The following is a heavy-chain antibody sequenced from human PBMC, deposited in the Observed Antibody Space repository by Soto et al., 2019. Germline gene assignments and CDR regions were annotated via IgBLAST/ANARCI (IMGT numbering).Heavy chain of an antibody. CDR1: GGSFSGYY. V-gene: IGHV4-34*01. Sequence: PSETLSLTCAVYGGSFSGYYWSWIRQPPGKGLEWIGEINHSGSTNYNPSLKSRVTISVDTSKNQFSLKLSSVTAADTAVYHCASFQPTAMGPIAEDYWGQGTLVTVSS. D-gene: IGHD5-18*01. J-gene: IGHJ4*02. CDR2: INHSGST. CDR3: ASFQPTAMGPIAEDY.